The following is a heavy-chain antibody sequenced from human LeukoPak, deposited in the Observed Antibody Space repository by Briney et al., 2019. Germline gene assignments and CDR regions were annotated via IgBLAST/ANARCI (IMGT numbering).Heavy chain of an antibody. Sequence: SETLSLTCAVYGGSFSGYCWSWVRQPPGKGLEWIGEINHSGSTNYNPSLKSRVTISVDTSKNQFSLKLSSVTAADTAVYYCARGWYCSGGSCYYLPNYYYYGMDVWGQGTTVTVSS. V-gene: IGHV4-34*01. CDR1: GGSFSGYC. CDR3: ARGWYCSGGSCYYLPNYYYYGMDV. J-gene: IGHJ6*02. CDR2: INHSGST. D-gene: IGHD2-15*01.